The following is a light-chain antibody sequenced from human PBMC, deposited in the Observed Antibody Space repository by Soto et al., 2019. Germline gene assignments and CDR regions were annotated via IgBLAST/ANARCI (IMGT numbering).Light chain of an antibody. CDR3: QQNNNWPPIT. J-gene: IGKJ5*01. Sequence: EIVMTQSPATLSVSPGERATLSCRVSQSVSSNLALYQQKPGQAPRLLIYAASTRATGVPARFSGSGSGTEFTLTISSLQSEDFAVYYCQQNNNWPPITFGQGTRLEIK. V-gene: IGKV3-15*01. CDR1: QSVSSN. CDR2: AAS.